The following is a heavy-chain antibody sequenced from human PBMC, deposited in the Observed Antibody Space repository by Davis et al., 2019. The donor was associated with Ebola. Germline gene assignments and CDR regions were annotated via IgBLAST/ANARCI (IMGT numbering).Heavy chain of an antibody. CDR3: AREYSSSSYDP. J-gene: IGHJ5*02. Sequence: MPPETLSLTCTVSGGSISGYYWTWIRQPPGKGLEWIGEIYHSGSTNYNPSLKSRVTISVDKSKNQFSLKLSSVTAADTAVYYCAREYSSSSYDPWGQGTLVTVSS. CDR2: IYHSGST. D-gene: IGHD6-6*01. V-gene: IGHV4-59*12. CDR1: GGSISGYY.